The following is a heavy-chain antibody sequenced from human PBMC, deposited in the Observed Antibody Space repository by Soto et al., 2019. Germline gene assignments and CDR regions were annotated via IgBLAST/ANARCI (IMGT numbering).Heavy chain of an antibody. CDR2: INPNSGGT. D-gene: IGHD2-15*01. CDR3: ARGPRFDIVVVVAAGFDY. CDR1: GYTFTGYY. V-gene: IGHV1-2*04. Sequence: QVQLVQSGAEVKKPGASVKVSCKASGYTFTGYYMHWVRQAPGQGLEWMGWINPNSGGTNYAQKFQGWGTMTRDTSISTAYMELSRLRSDDTAVYYCARGPRFDIVVVVAAGFDYWGQGTLVTVSS. J-gene: IGHJ4*02.